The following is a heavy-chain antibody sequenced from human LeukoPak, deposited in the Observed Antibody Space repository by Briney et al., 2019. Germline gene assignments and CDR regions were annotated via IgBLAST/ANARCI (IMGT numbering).Heavy chain of an antibody. CDR2: IYYSGST. CDR3: ARDWWRYYVYNWFHP. J-gene: IGHJ5*02. V-gene: IGHV4-39*07. CDR1: GGSISSNSYY. D-gene: IGHD1-26*01. Sequence: SETLSLTCTVSGGSISSNSYYWGWIRQPPGKGLEWIGSIYYSGSTYYNPSLKSRVTISIDTSKNQFSLKLSSVTAADTAMYYCARDWWRYYVYNWFHPWGQGTLVTVSS.